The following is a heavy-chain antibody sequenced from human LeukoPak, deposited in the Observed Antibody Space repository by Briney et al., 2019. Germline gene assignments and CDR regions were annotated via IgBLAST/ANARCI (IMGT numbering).Heavy chain of an antibody. J-gene: IGHJ6*03. CDR3: AREIVAVAGPSNYYYYYMDV. D-gene: IGHD6-19*01. Sequence: SETLSLTCTVSGGSISSSSYYWGWIRQPPGKGLEWIGSIYYSGSTYYNPSLKSRVTISVDTSKNQFSLKLSSVTAADAAVYYCAREIVAVAGPSNYYYYYMDVWGKGTTVTVSS. CDR2: IYYSGST. V-gene: IGHV4-39*02. CDR1: GGSISSSSYY.